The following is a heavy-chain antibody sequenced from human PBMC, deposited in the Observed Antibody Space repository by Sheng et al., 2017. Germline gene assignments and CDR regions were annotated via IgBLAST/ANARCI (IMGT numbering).Heavy chain of an antibody. J-gene: IGHJ4*02. CDR2: INTAGST. Sequence: QVQLQESGPGLVKPSQTLSLTCTLSGASINNGNYYWNWIRQPAGKGLEWIGRINTAGSTNYNASLNGRVTISIDRSKNHFSLKVHSVTAADTAVYYCAGRESVAGSFDYWGQGTLVTVSS. CDR1: GASINNGNYY. CDR3: AGRESVAGSFDY. D-gene: IGHD6-19*01. V-gene: IGHV4-61*02.